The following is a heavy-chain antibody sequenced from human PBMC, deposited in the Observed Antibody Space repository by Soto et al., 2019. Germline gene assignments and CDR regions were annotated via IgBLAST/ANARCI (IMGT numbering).Heavy chain of an antibody. D-gene: IGHD1-26*01. CDR2: ISYDGSKK. CDR3: AKRLVGATTSLDY. V-gene: IGHV3-30*18. CDR1: GFTFSSYG. Sequence: QVQLVESGGGVVQPGRSLRLSCAASGFTFSSYGMHWVRQAPGKGLEWVAVISYDGSKKYYADSVKGRFTISRDNSKNTMYLQMNSLRAEDTAVYYCAKRLVGATTSLDYWGQGTLVTVSS. J-gene: IGHJ4*02.